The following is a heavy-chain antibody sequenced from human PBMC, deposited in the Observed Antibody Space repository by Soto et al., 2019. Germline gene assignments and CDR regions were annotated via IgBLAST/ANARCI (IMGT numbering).Heavy chain of an antibody. CDR2: IIPILGIA. CDR3: ARDEKRIWFDP. V-gene: IGHV1-69*08. Sequence: QAQLVQSGAEVKKPGSSVKVSCKASGGTFSSYTISWVRQAPGQGLEWMGRIIPILGIANYAQKFQGRVTITADKSTSTAYMELSSLRSEDTAVYYCARDEKRIWFDPWGQGTLVTVSS. CDR1: GGTFSSYT. J-gene: IGHJ5*02.